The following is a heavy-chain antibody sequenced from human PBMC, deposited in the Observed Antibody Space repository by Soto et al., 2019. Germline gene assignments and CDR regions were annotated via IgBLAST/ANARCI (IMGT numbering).Heavy chain of an antibody. Sequence: QVQLVQSGAEVKKPGASVKVSCKASGYTFTTFDINWVRQATGQGLEWMGWMSPHSGKTGSAQKFQGRVNMTRDTSITTAYLELSSLTSEDTAVYYCARGIEAGVDYWGQGTLVTVSS. J-gene: IGHJ4*02. V-gene: IGHV1-8*01. CDR2: MSPHSGKT. CDR1: GYTFTTFD. CDR3: ARGIEAGVDY.